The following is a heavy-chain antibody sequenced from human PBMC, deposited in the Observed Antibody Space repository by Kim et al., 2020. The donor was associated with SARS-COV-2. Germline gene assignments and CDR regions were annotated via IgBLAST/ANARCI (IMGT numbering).Heavy chain of an antibody. D-gene: IGHD6-19*01. V-gene: IGHV3-23*01. J-gene: IGHJ4*02. CDR3: AKGYTVAGKSHSFDY. Sequence: ADAVQGRFTIARDNSKNTLSLQMNSRRVDDTAVYFCAKGYTVAGKSHSFDYWGQGSLVIVSS.